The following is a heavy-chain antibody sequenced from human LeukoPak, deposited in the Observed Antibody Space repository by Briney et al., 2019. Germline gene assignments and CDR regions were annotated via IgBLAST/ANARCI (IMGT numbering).Heavy chain of an antibody. CDR3: ARDFGYCSGGSCPNGNWFDP. J-gene: IGHJ5*02. CDR1: GGSISSYY. Sequence: PSETLSLTCTVSGGSISSYYWSWIRQPAGKGLEWIGRIYTSGSTNYNPSLKSRVTMSVDTSKNQFSLKLSSVTAADTAVYYCARDFGYCSGGSCPNGNWFDPWGQGTLVTVSS. D-gene: IGHD2-15*01. CDR2: IYTSGST. V-gene: IGHV4-4*07.